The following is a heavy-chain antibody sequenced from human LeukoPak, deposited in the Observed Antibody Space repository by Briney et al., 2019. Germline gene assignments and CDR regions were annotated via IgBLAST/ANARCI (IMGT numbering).Heavy chain of an antibody. V-gene: IGHV1-69*06. Sequence: SVKVSCKASGGTFSSYAISWVRQAPGQGLEWMGGIIPIFGTANYAQKFQGRVTITADKSTSTAYMELSSLRSEDTAGYYCARVCYYYYGMDVWGKGTTVTVSS. CDR1: GGTFSSYA. CDR2: IIPIFGTA. J-gene: IGHJ6*04. CDR3: ARVCYYYYGMDV.